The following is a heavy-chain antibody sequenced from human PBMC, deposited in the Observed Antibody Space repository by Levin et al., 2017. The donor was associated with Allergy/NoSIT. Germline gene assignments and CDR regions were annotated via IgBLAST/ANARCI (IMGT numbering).Heavy chain of an antibody. CDR1: GYTFPSYG. V-gene: IGHV1-18*01. Sequence: ASVKVSCKASGYTFPSYGINWVRQAPGQGLEWMGWISPYNGNTNYAQKFQGRVTMTTEKSTSTVYMDLRSLRSDETAIYYCARDYKYSSSSGFGYWGQGTMVTVSS. J-gene: IGHJ3*01. CDR2: ISPYNGNT. D-gene: IGHD6-6*01. CDR3: ARDYKYSSSSGFGY.